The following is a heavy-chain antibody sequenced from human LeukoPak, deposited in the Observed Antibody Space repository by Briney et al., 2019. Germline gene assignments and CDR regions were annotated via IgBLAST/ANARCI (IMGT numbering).Heavy chain of an antibody. V-gene: IGHV3-21*01. CDR1: GFTFSSYT. Sequence: GGSLRLSCVGSGFTFSSYTMNWVRQAPGKGLEWVSSISPSGSSTWHADSVRGRSTISRDNARNSVHLQMDSLRAEDTAVYFCVRDFLGESAAGGYWGQGTLVTVSS. D-gene: IGHD6-25*01. J-gene: IGHJ4*02. CDR2: ISPSGSST. CDR3: VRDFLGESAAGGY.